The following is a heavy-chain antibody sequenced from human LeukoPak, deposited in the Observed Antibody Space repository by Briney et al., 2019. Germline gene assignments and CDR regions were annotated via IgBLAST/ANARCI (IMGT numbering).Heavy chain of an antibody. D-gene: IGHD5-24*01. CDR1: GGSISSGSYY. CDR2: IYTSGST. Sequence: SETLSLTCTVSGGSISSGSYYWSWIRQPAGKGLGWIGRIYTSGSTNYNPSLKSRVTISVDTSKNQFSLKLSSVTAADTAVYYCAREMATSFDYWGQGTLVTVSS. J-gene: IGHJ4*02. V-gene: IGHV4-61*02. CDR3: AREMATSFDY.